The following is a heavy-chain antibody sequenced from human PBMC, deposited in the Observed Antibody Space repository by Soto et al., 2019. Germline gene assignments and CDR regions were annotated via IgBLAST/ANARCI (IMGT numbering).Heavy chain of an antibody. V-gene: IGHV3-20*04. CDR3: ARGIVGATTYGMDV. CDR1: GFTFDDYG. Sequence: EVQLVEAGGGVVRPGGSLRLSCAASGFTFDDYGMSWVRQAPGKGLEWVSGINWNGGSTGYADSVKGRFTISRDNAKNSMYLQMNRRRAEDTALYYCARGIVGATTYGMDVWGQGTTVTVSS. J-gene: IGHJ6*02. CDR2: INWNGGST. D-gene: IGHD1-26*01.